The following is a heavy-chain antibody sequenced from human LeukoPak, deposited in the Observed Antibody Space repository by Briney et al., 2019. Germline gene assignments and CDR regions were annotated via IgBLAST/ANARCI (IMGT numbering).Heavy chain of an antibody. J-gene: IGHJ4*02. CDR1: GGSFSGYY. Sequence: SETLSLTCAVYGGSFSGYYWSWIRQPPGKGLEWIGEINHSGSTNYNPSLKSRVTISVDTSKNQFSLKLSSVTAADTAVYYCARGHTAMVSRKYYFDYWGQGTLVTVSS. CDR3: ARGHTAMVSRKYYFDY. V-gene: IGHV4-34*01. CDR2: INHSGST. D-gene: IGHD5-18*01.